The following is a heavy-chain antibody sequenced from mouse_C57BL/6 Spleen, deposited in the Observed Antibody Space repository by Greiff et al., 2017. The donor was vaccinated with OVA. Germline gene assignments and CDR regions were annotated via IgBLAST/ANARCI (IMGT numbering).Heavy chain of an antibody. D-gene: IGHD2-3*01. J-gene: IGHJ4*01. CDR1: GYSITSGYY. CDR2: ISYDGSN. Sequence: DVQLVESGPGLVKPSQSLSLTCSVTGYSITSGYYWNWIRQFPGNKLEWMGYISYDGSNNYNPSLKNRISITRDTSKNQFFLKLNSVTTEDTATYYCARGGDGPYYAMDYWGQGTSVTVSS. CDR3: ARGGDGPYYAMDY. V-gene: IGHV3-6*01.